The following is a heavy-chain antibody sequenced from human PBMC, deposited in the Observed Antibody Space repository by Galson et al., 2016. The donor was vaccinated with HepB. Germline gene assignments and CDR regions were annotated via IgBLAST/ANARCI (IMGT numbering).Heavy chain of an antibody. J-gene: IGHJ4*02. V-gene: IGHV4-59*01. Sequence: SETLSLTCTVSGGSINNSYWTWIRQPPGKGLEYIGYINYSGSTNYNPSLKSRLTLSVDTSKNQFSLRLSSVTAADTAMYYCARLRLGTVWYYLDYWGQGALVTVSS. CDR1: GGSINNSY. CDR2: INYSGST. CDR3: ARLRLGTVWYYLDY. D-gene: IGHD6-19*01.